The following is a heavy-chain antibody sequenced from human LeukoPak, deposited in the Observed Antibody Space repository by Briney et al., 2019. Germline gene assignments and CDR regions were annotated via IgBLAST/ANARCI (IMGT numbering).Heavy chain of an antibody. CDR2: IYYSGST. D-gene: IGHD1-26*01. Sequence: PSETLSLTCTVSGGSISSYYWSWIRQPPGKGLEWIGYIYYSGSTNYNPSLKSRVTISVDTSKNQFSLKLSSVTAADTAVYYCASSPVGATDYWGQGTLVTVSP. J-gene: IGHJ4*02. CDR1: GGSISSYY. V-gene: IGHV4-59*12. CDR3: ASSPVGATDY.